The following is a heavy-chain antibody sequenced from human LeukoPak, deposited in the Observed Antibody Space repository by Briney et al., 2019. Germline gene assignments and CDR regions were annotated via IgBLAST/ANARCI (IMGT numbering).Heavy chain of an antibody. CDR3: ARDNSAYYYGMDV. CDR2: ISSSGSTL. CDR1: GFTFSDYY. Sequence: GGSLRLSCAASGFTFSDYYMSWIRQAPGKRLEWVSYISSSGSTLYYADSMKGRFTISRDNAKNSLYLQMNSLRAEDTAVYYCARDNSAYYYGMDVWGQGTTVTVSS. V-gene: IGHV3-11*01. J-gene: IGHJ6*02. D-gene: IGHD4-23*01.